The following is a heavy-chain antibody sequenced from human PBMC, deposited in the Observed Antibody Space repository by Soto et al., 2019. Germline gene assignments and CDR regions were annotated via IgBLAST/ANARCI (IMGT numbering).Heavy chain of an antibody. D-gene: IGHD3-16*01. CDR2: IRSKANSYAT. Sequence: GGSLRLSCAASGFTFSGSAMHWVRQASGKGLEWVGRIRSKANSYATAYAASVKGRFTISRDDSKNTAYLQMNSLKTEDTAVYYCTRQVVPSSYGWSYYGMYFWGQRTTVTVS. CDR1: GFTFSGSA. CDR3: TRQVVPSSYGWSYYGMYF. V-gene: IGHV3-73*01. J-gene: IGHJ6*02.